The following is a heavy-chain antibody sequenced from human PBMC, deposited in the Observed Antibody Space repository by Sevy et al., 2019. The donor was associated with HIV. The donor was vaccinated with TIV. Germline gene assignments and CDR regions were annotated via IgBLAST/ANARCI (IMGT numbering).Heavy chain of an antibody. J-gene: IGHJ4*02. D-gene: IGHD1-26*01. CDR1: GFTFSRYA. CDR3: ARGYSTLDY. Sequence: GGSLRLSCTASGFTFSRYAMNWVCQAPGKGLECVSYISNGGTTIYYGDSVKGRFTISRDNVKNSLYLQMNSLRDDDTAVYYCARGYSTLDYWGQGTLVTVSS. CDR2: ISNGGTTI. V-gene: IGHV3-48*02.